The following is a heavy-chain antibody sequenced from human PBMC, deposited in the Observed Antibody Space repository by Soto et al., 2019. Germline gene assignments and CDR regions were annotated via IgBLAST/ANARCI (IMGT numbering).Heavy chain of an antibody. D-gene: IGHD3-10*01. CDR3: SRHSSGTSFDP. CDR1: GYSISSSNW. J-gene: IGHJ5*02. V-gene: IGHV4-28*01. Sequence: SETLSLTCAVSGYSISSSNWWGWIRQPPGKGLEWIGYIYYSGSTNSNNPSLKSRVAISVDTSKNEFSLKLSSVTAADTAVYYCSRHSSGTSFDPWGQGTLVTVSS. CDR2: IYYSGST.